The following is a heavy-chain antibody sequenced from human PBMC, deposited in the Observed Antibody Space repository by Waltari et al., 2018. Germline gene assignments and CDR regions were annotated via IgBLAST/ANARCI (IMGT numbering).Heavy chain of an antibody. D-gene: IGHD3-22*01. J-gene: IGHJ3*02. V-gene: IGHV4-31*03. CDR2: IYYSGST. CDR3: ARVGSEYYDSIDAFDI. CDR1: GGSISSGGYS. Sequence: QVQLQESGPGLVKPSQTLSLTCTVSGGSISSGGYSWRWIRQHPGKGLEWIGYIYYSGSTYYNPSLKSRVTISVDTSKNQFSLKLSSVTAADTAVYYCARVGSEYYDSIDAFDIWGQGTMVTVSS.